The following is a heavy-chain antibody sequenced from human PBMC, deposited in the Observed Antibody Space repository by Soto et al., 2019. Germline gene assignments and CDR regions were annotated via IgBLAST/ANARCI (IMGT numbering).Heavy chain of an antibody. CDR2: IYSGGST. J-gene: IGHJ6*02. V-gene: IGHV3-66*01. D-gene: IGHD2-8*01. CDR3: ARDAPRRPPSYLYYYGMDV. CDR1: GFSVNSNY. Sequence: GGSLRLSCVASGFSVNSNYMSWVRQAPGKGLEWVSIIYSGGSTYYADSVKGRFTISRDNSKNTLYLEMNGLRSEDTAVYYCARDAPRRPPSYLYYYGMDVWGQGTTVTVSS.